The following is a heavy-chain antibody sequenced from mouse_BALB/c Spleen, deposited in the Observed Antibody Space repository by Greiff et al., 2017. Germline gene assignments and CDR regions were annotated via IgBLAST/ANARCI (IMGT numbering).Heavy chain of an antibody. CDR3: ARGIYYYGSSYGGDY. Sequence: EVQRVESGGGLVKPGGSLKLSCAASGFTFSSYAMSWVRQTPEKRLEWVASISSGGSTYYPDSVKGRFTISRDNARNILYLQMSSLRSEDTAMYYCARGIYYYGSSYGGDYWGQGTTLTVSS. V-gene: IGHV5-6-5*01. J-gene: IGHJ2*01. CDR2: ISSGGST. CDR1: GFTFSSYA. D-gene: IGHD1-1*01.